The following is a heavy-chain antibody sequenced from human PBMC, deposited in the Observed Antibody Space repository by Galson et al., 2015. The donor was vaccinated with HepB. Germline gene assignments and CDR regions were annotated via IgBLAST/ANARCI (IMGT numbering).Heavy chain of an antibody. D-gene: IGHD3-22*01. V-gene: IGHV3-23*01. CDR2: ISGSGGRT. Sequence: SLRLSCAASGFTFSTYVMSWVRQAPGKGLEWVSGISGSGGRTHYADSVKGRFTISRDNSKKTLYLQMNSLRADDTAVYYCAKDLADYYDGSGYWGQGTQVTVSS. CDR1: GFTFSTYV. CDR3: AKDLADYYDGSGY. J-gene: IGHJ4*02.